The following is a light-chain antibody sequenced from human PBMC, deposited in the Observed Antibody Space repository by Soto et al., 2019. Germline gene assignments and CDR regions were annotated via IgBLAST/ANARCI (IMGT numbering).Light chain of an antibody. CDR1: QSVRTY. CDR2: GAS. Sequence: EIVMTQSPATLSVSPGERATLSCGASQSVRTYLAWYQQKPGQAPRLLIHGASTGAPGIPARFSGSGSGTDFTLTISSLQSEDFAVYYCQQYDDWPQTFGQGTKVDIK. J-gene: IGKJ1*01. CDR3: QQYDDWPQT. V-gene: IGKV3-15*01.